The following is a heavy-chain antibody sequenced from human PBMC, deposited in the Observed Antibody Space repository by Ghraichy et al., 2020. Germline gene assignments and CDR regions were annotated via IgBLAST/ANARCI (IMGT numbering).Heavy chain of an antibody. CDR1: GFIFSNYG. CDR2: VSYNGDTK. CDR3: AKEVNSSGYYAYFDH. J-gene: IGHJ4*02. Sequence: GESLNISCAASGFIFSNYGMQWVRQAPGKGLEWVAVVSYNGDTKYYAESVKGRFTVSRYNSKNTMYLQMSSLRVEDTAVYYCAKEVNSSGYYAYFDHWGQGVLVTVSS. V-gene: IGHV3-30*18. D-gene: IGHD3-22*01.